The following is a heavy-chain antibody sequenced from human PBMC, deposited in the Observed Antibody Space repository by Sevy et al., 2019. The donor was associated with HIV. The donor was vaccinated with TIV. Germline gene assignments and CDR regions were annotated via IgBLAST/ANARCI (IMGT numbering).Heavy chain of an antibody. V-gene: IGHV4-4*07. CDR3: AREFFYDSTDNYWHAYYFDN. Sequence: SETLSLTCNVSGGSVSSEYWSWIRQPAGEGLEWIGRIYTSETINYNPALKSRVTMSIDTSKNQISLKLTSVTAADTAVYYCAREFFYDSTDNYWHAYYFDNWGQGTLVTVSS. CDR1: GGSVSSEY. J-gene: IGHJ4*02. D-gene: IGHD3-22*01. CDR2: IYTSETI.